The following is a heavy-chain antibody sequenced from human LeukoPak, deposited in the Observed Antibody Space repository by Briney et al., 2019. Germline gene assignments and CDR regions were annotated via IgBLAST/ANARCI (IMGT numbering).Heavy chain of an antibody. J-gene: IGHJ4*02. D-gene: IGHD1-26*01. CDR2: ITGSGGTI. V-gene: IGHV3-23*01. CDR1: GLTFSSHA. CDR3: ASRPASETYFAVFDY. Sequence: GGSLRLSCVASGLTFSSHAMTWVRQTPGKGLEWVSGITGSGGTIYHADSVKGRFTISRDNSKNTLYLQMNNLRAEDTAVYYCASRPASETYFAVFDYWGQGTLVTVSS.